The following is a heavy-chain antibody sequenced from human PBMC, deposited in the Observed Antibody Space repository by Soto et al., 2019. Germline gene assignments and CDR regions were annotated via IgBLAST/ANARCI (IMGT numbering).Heavy chain of an antibody. CDR1: GGSITSDYSC. CDR3: ARPGGSGWFYFDS. V-gene: IGHV4-30-4*01. D-gene: IGHD6-13*01. J-gene: IGHJ4*02. CDR2: IFDSGTT. Sequence: TLSLTCTVSGGSITSDYSCWSWIRQPPGEGLEWIGHIFDSGTTYTNPSLRSQVAISVDTSKNHFSLKLTSVTAADTAVYYCARPGGSGWFYFDSWGQGSQVTVSS.